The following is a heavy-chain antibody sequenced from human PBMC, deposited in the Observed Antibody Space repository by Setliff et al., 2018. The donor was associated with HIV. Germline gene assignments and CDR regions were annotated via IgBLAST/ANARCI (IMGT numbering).Heavy chain of an antibody. D-gene: IGHD2-21*02. CDR1: GASISSQY. Sequence: SEILSLTCIVSGASISSQYWTWIRQSAGKGLEWIGHINTSGSTKYNPSLKSRLTMSVDSSGNQFSLKLSSVTAADTAVYYCARGVPLLPPHYWGQGTLVTVSS. CDR3: ARGVPLLPPHY. J-gene: IGHJ4*02. CDR2: INTSGST. V-gene: IGHV4-4*07.